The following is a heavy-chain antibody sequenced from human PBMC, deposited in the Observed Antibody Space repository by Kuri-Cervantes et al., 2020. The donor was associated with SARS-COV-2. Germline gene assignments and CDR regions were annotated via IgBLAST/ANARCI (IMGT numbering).Heavy chain of an antibody. Sequence: SETLSLTCTVSGGSISSGGYYWGWIRQPPGKGLEWIGSIYHSGSTYYNPSLKSRVTISVDTSKNQFSLKLSSVTAADTAVYYCVQVDIAAAGTNYYYYMDVWGKGTTVTVSS. CDR1: GGSISSGGYY. J-gene: IGHJ6*03. D-gene: IGHD6-13*01. CDR2: IYHSGST. CDR3: VQVDIAAAGTNYYYYMDV. V-gene: IGHV4-39*07.